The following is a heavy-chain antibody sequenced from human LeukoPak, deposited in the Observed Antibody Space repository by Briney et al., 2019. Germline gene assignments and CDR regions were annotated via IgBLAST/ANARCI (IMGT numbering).Heavy chain of an antibody. Sequence: SETLSLTCTVSGYSISSGYYWGWIRQPPGKWLEWIGSIYHSGSTYYNPSLKSRVTISVDTSKNQFSLKLSSVTAADTAVYYCARGDDSYGYGSQLDYWGQGTLVTVSS. CDR1: GYSISSGYY. CDR2: IYHSGST. CDR3: ARGDDSYGYGSQLDY. V-gene: IGHV4-38-2*02. D-gene: IGHD5-18*01. J-gene: IGHJ4*02.